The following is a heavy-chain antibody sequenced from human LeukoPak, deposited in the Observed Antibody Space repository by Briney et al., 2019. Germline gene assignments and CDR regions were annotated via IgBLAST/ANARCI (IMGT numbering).Heavy chain of an antibody. CDR1: GFTFSSYA. V-gene: IGHV3-23*01. CDR2: ISGSGGST. CDR3: AKIRGGSWNAFDI. Sequence: GGSLRLSCAASGFTFSSYAMSWVRQAPGKGLEWVSAISGSGGSTYYADSVKGRFTISRDNSKNTLYLQMNSLRAEDTAAYYCAKIRGGSWNAFDIWGQGTMVTVSS. J-gene: IGHJ3*02. D-gene: IGHD2-15*01.